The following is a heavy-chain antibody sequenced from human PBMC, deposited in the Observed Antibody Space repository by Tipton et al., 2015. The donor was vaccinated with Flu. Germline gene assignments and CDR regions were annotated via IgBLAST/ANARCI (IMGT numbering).Heavy chain of an antibody. V-gene: IGHV4-61*02. Sequence: TLSLTCTVSGGSISSGSYSWSWIRQPAGKGLEWIGRIYTSGSTNYNPSLKSRVTISVDTSKNQFSLKLSSVTAADTAVYYCARDRVGDYSGFDPWGQGTLVTVSS. J-gene: IGHJ5*02. CDR3: ARDRVGDYSGFDP. D-gene: IGHD4-17*01. CDR1: GGSISSGSYS. CDR2: IYTSGST.